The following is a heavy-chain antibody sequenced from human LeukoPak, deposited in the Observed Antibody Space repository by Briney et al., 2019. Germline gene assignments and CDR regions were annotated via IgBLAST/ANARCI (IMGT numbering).Heavy chain of an antibody. CDR3: ARGDYDSSGYYPDDAIDI. CDR2: IWYDGNNK. CDR1: GFTFSSYG. D-gene: IGHD3-22*01. Sequence: GRSLRLSCAASGFTFSSYGMHWVRQAPGKGLEWVGVIWYDGNNKNHADSVKGRFTISRDNSKKMLYLQMNILRAEDTAMYYCARGDYDSSGYYPDDAIDIWGQGTMVTVSS. J-gene: IGHJ3*02. V-gene: IGHV3-33*01.